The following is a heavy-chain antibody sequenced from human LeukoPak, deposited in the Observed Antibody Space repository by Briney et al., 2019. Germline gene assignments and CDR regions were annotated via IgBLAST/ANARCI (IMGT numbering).Heavy chain of an antibody. Sequence: SGPTLVNPTQTLTLTCSFSGFSLSTNGVGVGWIRQPPGKALEWLAVIYRDDDKRYSPSLESRLTITKDTSKNQVVLIMTNMDPVDTATYYCVHRPFGTGWYTNGYFDYWGQGTLVTVSS. CDR2: IYRDDDK. D-gene: IGHD6-19*01. CDR1: GFSLSTNGVG. V-gene: IGHV2-5*02. J-gene: IGHJ4*02. CDR3: VHRPFGTGWYTNGYFDY.